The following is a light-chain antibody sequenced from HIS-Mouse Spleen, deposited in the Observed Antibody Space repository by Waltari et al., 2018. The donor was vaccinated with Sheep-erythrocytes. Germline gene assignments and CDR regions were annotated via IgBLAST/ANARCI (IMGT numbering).Light chain of an antibody. CDR3: CSYAGSSTPWV. V-gene: IGLV2-23*01. J-gene: IGLJ3*02. Sequence: QSALTQPASVSGSPGQSITISCTGTSRDVGRYNLVSWYQRHPGKAPKLMIYEGSKRPSGVANRFSGSKSGNTASLTISGLQAEDEADYYCCSYAGSSTPWVFGGGTKLTVL. CDR1: SRDVGRYNL. CDR2: EGS.